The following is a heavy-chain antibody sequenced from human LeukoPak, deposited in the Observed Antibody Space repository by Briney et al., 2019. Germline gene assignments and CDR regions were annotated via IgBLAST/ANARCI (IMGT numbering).Heavy chain of an antibody. CDR3: ATGYTFGFLPYFDY. CDR1: GYNFISYW. CDR2: IYPGDSET. D-gene: IGHD3-16*01. J-gene: IGHJ4*02. Sequence: GESLKISCKGSGYNFISYWIGWVRQLPGKGLEWTGIIYPGDSETRYSPSFQGQVTISADKSITTAYLQWSSLRASDTAMYYCATGYTFGFLPYFDYWGQGTLVTVSS. V-gene: IGHV5-51*01.